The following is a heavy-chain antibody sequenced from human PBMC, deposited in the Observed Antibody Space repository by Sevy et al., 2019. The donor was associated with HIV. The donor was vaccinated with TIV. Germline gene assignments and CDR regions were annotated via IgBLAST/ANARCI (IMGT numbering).Heavy chain of an antibody. V-gene: IGHV3-33*01. CDR3: ARGSARVIVPTAGFDS. Sequence: GGSLRLSCSASGFTFRSFSMHWVRQAPGKGLEWVAAIWYDGRTKQYADSVKGRFTISRDNSKNMLNLEMNSLRAEDTAVYFCARGSARVIVPTAGFDSWGQGTVVTVSS. CDR2: IWYDGRTK. CDR1: GFTFRSFS. J-gene: IGHJ5*01. D-gene: IGHD1-1*01.